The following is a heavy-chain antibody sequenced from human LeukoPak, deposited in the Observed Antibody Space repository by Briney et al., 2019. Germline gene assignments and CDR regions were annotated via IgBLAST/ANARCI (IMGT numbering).Heavy chain of an antibody. Sequence: SVKVSCKASGGTFSSYTISWVRQAPGQGLEWMGRIIPILGIANYAQKFQGRVTITADKSTSTAYMELSSLRSDDTAVYYCARAVYSNYVDAFDIWGQGTMVTVSS. J-gene: IGHJ3*02. D-gene: IGHD4-11*01. CDR3: ARAVYSNYVDAFDI. V-gene: IGHV1-69*02. CDR2: IIPILGIA. CDR1: GGTFSSYT.